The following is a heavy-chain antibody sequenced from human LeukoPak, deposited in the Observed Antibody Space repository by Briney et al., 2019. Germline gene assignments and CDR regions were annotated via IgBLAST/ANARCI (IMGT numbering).Heavy chain of an antibody. J-gene: IGHJ4*02. CDR3: ARACSSTSCYTGDY. Sequence: ASVKVSCKASGYTFTSYGISWVRQAPGQGLEWMGWISAYNGNTNYAQKLQGRVTMTTDTTTSTAYMELRSLRSDDTAVYYCARACSSTSCYTGDYWGQGTLVTVSS. CDR2: ISAYNGNT. D-gene: IGHD2-2*02. V-gene: IGHV1-18*01. CDR1: GYTFTSYG.